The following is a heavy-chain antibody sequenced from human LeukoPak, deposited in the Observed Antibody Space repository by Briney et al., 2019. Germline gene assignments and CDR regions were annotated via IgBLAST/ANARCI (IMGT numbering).Heavy chain of an antibody. CDR3: ARVRRYYSSGWGHVDF. CDR1: GFTVSNNE. D-gene: IGHD6-19*01. CDR2: ISSSGSSK. V-gene: IGHV3-48*03. J-gene: IGHJ4*02. Sequence: GGSLRLSCAASGFTVSNNEMSWVRQVPGKGLEWVSYISSSGSSKNYADSVKGRFTISRDNAKNSLNLQMSSLGDEDTAVYKCARVRRYYSSGWGHVDFWGQGTLVTVSS.